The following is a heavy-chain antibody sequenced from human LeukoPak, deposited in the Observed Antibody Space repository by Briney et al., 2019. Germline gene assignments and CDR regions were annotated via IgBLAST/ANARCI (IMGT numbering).Heavy chain of an antibody. V-gene: IGHV3-23*01. CDR3: AKDPRTPGWELPIVSYFDY. CDR1: GFTFSSYG. CDR2: ISGSGGST. J-gene: IGHJ4*02. D-gene: IGHD1-26*01. Sequence: PGGSLRLSCAASGFTFSSYGMSWVRQAPGKGLEWVSAISGSGGSTYYADSVKGRFTISRDNSKNTLYLQMNSLRAEDTAVYYCAKDPRTPGWELPIVSYFDYWGQGTLVTVSS.